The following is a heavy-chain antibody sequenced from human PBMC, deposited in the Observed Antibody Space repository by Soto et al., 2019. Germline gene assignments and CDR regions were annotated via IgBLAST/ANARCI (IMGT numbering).Heavy chain of an antibody. CDR1: GYSFTSYW. CDR3: AIHISEWQQLGGRFDP. J-gene: IGHJ5*02. Sequence: GESLKISCKGSGYSFTSYWIGWVRQMPGKGLEWMGIIYPGDSDTRYSPSFQGQVTISADKSISTAYLQWSSLKASDTAMYYCAIHISEWQQLGGRFDPWGQGTLVTVSS. CDR2: IYPGDSDT. V-gene: IGHV5-51*01. D-gene: IGHD6-13*01.